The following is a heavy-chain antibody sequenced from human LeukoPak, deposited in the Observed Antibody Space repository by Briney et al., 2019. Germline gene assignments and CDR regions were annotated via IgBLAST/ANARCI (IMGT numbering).Heavy chain of an antibody. CDR3: ARELYDDGESWFDP. Sequence: GGSLRLSCAASGFTFRTYGMHWLRQAPGKGPEWVTFISYDGKDKKYGASVKGRFTVSRDNLKNFLYLQMNSLRVEDTAMYYCARELYDDGESWFDPWGQGTLVTVSS. V-gene: IGHV3-30*04. D-gene: IGHD4-17*01. J-gene: IGHJ5*02. CDR2: ISYDGKDK. CDR1: GFTFRTYG.